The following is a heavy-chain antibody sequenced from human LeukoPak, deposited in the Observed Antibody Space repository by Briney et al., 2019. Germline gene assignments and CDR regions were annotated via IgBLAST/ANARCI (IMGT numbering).Heavy chain of an antibody. CDR2: INAGNGNT. Sequence: GASVKVSCKASGYTFTSYAMHWVRQAPGQRLEWMGWINAGNGNTKYSQRFQGRVTVTRDTSVSTAYMELSSLRSEDTAVYYCARDRRGYSYGFDYWGQGTLVTVSS. J-gene: IGHJ4*02. CDR3: ARDRRGYSYGFDY. V-gene: IGHV1-3*01. D-gene: IGHD5-18*01. CDR1: GYTFTSYA.